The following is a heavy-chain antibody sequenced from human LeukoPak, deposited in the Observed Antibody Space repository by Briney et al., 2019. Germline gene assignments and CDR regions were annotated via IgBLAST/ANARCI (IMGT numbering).Heavy chain of an antibody. CDR1: GFTFSSYG. J-gene: IGHJ6*02. CDR2: ISSNGSNK. V-gene: IGHV3-30*03. D-gene: IGHD1-1*01. Sequence: GGSLKLSCAASGFTFSSYGMHWVRQAPGKGLEWVAVISSNGSNKYYADSVKGRFTISRDNSKNTLYLQMNSLRAEDTAVYYCARGIQVRYYYYGMDVWGQGTTVTVSS. CDR3: ARGIQVRYYYYGMDV.